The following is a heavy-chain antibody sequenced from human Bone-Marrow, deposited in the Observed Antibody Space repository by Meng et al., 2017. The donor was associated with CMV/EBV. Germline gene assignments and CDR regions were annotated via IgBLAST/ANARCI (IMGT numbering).Heavy chain of an antibody. V-gene: IGHV3-20*04. D-gene: IGHD3-3*01. CDR2: INWNGGST. J-gene: IGHJ5*02. Sequence: GESLKISCAASGFTFDDYGMSWVRQAPGKGLEWVSGINWNGGSTGYADSVKGRFTISRDNAKNSLYLQMNSLRAEDTAVYYCAREITISGFDPWGQGTLVTVSS. CDR3: AREITISGFDP. CDR1: GFTFDDYG.